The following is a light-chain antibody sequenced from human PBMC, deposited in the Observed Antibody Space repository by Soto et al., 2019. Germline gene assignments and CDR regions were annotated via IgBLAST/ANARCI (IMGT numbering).Light chain of an antibody. J-gene: IGKJ4*01. V-gene: IGKV1-5*01. CDR2: HAS. Sequence: DIQMTQSPSTLSASVGDRVIITCRASQGLLLELAWYQQKPGTAPKLLIYHASTLESGVPSKFSGSGSGTDFTLTISRLEPEDFAVYYCQQYSSSPLTFGGGTKVDIK. CDR1: QGLLLE. CDR3: QQYSSSPLT.